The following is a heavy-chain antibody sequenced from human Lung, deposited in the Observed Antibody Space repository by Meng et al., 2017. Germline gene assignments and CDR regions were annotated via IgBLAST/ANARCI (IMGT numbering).Heavy chain of an antibody. J-gene: IGHJ4*02. CDR1: GGSFSDYY. Sequence: HLQQWGARLLKPSEILSLSCVVSGGSFSDYYWSWIRQPPGKGLEWIGEINHSGSTNYNPSLESRATISVDTSQNNLSLKLSSVTAADSAVYYCARGPTTMAHDFDYWGQGTLVTVSS. CDR3: ARGPTTMAHDFDY. D-gene: IGHD4-11*01. CDR2: INHSGST. V-gene: IGHV4-34*01.